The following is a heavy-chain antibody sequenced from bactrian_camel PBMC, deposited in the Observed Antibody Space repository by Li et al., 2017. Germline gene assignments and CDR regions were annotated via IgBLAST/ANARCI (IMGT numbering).Heavy chain of an antibody. V-gene: IGHV3S40*01. Sequence: DVQLVESGGGSAQAGGSLRLSCVGSEDAARSYCMGWVRQRPDSEREGIAAIYTGGGTTYYADSVKGRFTISQERANNTVYLQMNNLQPEDTAIYYCAADRAIGCRAGGTWFGRSQYFGQGTRVTVS. J-gene: IGHJ4*01. CDR2: IYTGGGTT. D-gene: IGHD2*01. CDR1: EDAARSYC.